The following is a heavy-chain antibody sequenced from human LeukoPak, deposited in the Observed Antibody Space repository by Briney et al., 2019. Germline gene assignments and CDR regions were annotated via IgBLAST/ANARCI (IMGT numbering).Heavy chain of an antibody. D-gene: IGHD3-10*01. J-gene: IGHJ3*02. V-gene: IGHV4-61*02. CDR2: IYTSGST. CDR3: ASELSNDAFDI. CDR1: GGSISGGSYY. Sequence: SETLSLTCTVSGGSISGGSYYWSWIRQPAGKGLEWIGRIYTSGSTNYNPSLKSRVTISVDTSKNQFSLKLSSVTAADTAVYYCASELSNDAFDIWGQGTMVTVSS.